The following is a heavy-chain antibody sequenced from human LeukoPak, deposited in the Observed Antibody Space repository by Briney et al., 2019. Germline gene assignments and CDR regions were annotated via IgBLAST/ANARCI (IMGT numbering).Heavy chain of an antibody. CDR3: AVNGYDYYFDY. J-gene: IGHJ4*02. D-gene: IGHD5-12*01. Sequence: PSQTLSLTCTVSGGSISSGGYYWSWIRQHPGKGLEWIGCMYYSGSTYYNPSLKSRVTISVDTSKNQFSLKLSSVTAADTAVYYCAVNGYDYYFDYWGQGTLVTVSS. CDR2: MYYSGST. CDR1: GGSISSGGYY. V-gene: IGHV4-31*03.